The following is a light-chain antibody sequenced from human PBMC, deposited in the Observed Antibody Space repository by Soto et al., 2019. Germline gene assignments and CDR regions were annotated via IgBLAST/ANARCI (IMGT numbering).Light chain of an antibody. CDR3: CSYAGTSTSVV. J-gene: IGLJ2*01. CDR1: SSDVGSYNL. V-gene: IGLV2-23*01. CDR2: EGS. Sequence: QSALTQPASVSGFPGQSITISCTGTSSDVGSYNLVSWYQQHPGKAPKLMIYEGSKRPSGVSNRFSGSKSGNTASLTVSGLQAEDEADHYCCSYAGTSTSVVFGGGTKLTVL.